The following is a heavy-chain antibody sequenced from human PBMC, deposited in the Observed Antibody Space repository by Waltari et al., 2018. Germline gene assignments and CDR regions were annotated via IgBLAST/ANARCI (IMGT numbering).Heavy chain of an antibody. D-gene: IGHD5-18*01. CDR1: GGSISSSSYS. J-gene: IGHJ4*02. Sequence: QLQLQESGPGLVKPSETLSLTCTVSGGSISSSSYSWGWIRQPPGKGLEWIGSIYYSGSTYYNPSLKSRVTISVDTSKNQFSLKLSSVTAADTAVYYCARGGDTANYDYWGQGTLVTVSS. CDR3: ARGGDTANYDY. CDR2: IYYSGST. V-gene: IGHV4-39*07.